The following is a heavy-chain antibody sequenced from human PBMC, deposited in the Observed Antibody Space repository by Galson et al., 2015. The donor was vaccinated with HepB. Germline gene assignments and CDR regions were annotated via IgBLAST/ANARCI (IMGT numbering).Heavy chain of an antibody. V-gene: IGHV4-34*09. Sequence: LSLTCAVYGGSFSGCYWSWIRQPPEKGLEWIGEISHIGSTNYNPSLKSRVTISVDTSKNQFSLKLSSVTAADTAVYYCARDCRGGYDFCRWGQGTLVTVSS. CDR1: GGSFSGCY. CDR2: ISHIGST. J-gene: IGHJ4*02. D-gene: IGHD3-3*01. CDR3: ARDCRGGYDFCR.